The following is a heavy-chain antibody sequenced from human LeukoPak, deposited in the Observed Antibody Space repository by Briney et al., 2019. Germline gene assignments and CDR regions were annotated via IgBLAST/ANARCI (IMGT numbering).Heavy chain of an antibody. CDR1: GFTFSSYG. D-gene: IGHD5-18*01. V-gene: IGHV3-30*18. Sequence: GGSLRLSCAASGFTFSSYGMHWVRQAPAKGLDWVAVRSYDGSNKYYADSVKGRFTISRDNSKNTLYLQMNSLRAEDTAVYYCAKEFNSWIQLWSFDYWGQGTLVTVSS. CDR2: RSYDGSNK. CDR3: AKEFNSWIQLWSFDY. J-gene: IGHJ4*02.